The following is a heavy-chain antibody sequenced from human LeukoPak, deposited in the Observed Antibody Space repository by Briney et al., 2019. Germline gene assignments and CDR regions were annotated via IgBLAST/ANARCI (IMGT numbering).Heavy chain of an antibody. V-gene: IGHV1-46*01. Sequence: GASVKVSCKASGYTFTSYYMHWVRQAPGQGLEWMGIINPSGGSTSYAQKFQGRVTMTRDTSTSTVYMELSSLRSEDTAVYYCARYLDLYGGYVNYFDYWGQGTLVTVSS. CDR1: GYTFTSYY. CDR3: ARYLDLYGGYVNYFDY. J-gene: IGHJ4*02. CDR2: INPSGGST. D-gene: IGHD5-12*01.